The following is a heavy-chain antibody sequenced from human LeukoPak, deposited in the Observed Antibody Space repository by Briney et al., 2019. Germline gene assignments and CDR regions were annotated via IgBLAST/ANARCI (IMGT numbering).Heavy chain of an antibody. Sequence: GGSLRLSCAASGFTFSNAWMSWVRQAPGKGLEWVGRIKSKTDGGTTDYAAHGKGRFTISRDDSKNTLYLQMNSLKTEDTAVYYCTTDISVYCSSTSCYRRDYWGQGTLVTVSS. V-gene: IGHV3-15*01. CDR2: IKSKTDGGTT. D-gene: IGHD2-2*01. CDR1: GFTFSNAW. J-gene: IGHJ4*02. CDR3: TTDISVYCSSTSCYRRDY.